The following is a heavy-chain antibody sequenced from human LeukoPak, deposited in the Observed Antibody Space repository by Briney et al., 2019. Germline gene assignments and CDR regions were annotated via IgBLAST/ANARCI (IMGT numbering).Heavy chain of an antibody. Sequence: GGSLRLSCAASGFNLNSYDMTWVRQAPGKGLEWVSVISGSGDKTYYADSVKVRFTISRDNSKNTLYLQMHSLRAEDTAKYYCAKGSHSTGWFYFDYWGQGTLVTVSS. V-gene: IGHV3-23*01. J-gene: IGHJ4*02. CDR2: ISGSGDKT. D-gene: IGHD2/OR15-2a*01. CDR3: AKGSHSTGWFYFDY. CDR1: GFNLNSYD.